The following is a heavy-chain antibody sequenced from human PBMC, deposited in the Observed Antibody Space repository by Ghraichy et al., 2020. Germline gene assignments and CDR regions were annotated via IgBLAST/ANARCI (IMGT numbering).Heavy chain of an antibody. CDR2: INHSGST. V-gene: IGHV4-34*01. J-gene: IGHJ4*02. Sequence: GSLRLSCAVYGGSFSGYYWSWIRQPPGKGLEWIGEINHSGSTNYNPSLKSRVTISVDTSKNQFSLKLSSVTAADTAVYYCARGYGVPDYWGQGTLVTVSS. CDR1: GGSFSGYY. D-gene: IGHD4-17*01. CDR3: ARGYGVPDY.